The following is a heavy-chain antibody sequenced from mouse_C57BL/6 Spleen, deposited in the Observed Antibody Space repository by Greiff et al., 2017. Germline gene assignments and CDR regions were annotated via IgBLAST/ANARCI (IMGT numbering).Heavy chain of an antibody. V-gene: IGHV5-17*01. CDR3: ARIYDGYYVGWFAY. D-gene: IGHD2-3*01. CDR2: ISSGSSTI. CDR1: GFTFSDYG. Sequence: EVQLVESGGGLVKPGGSLKLSCAASGFTFSDYGMHWVRQAPEKGLEWVAYISSGSSTIYYADTVKGRFTISRDNAKNTLFLQMTSLRSEDTAMYYCARIYDGYYVGWFAYWGQGTLVTVSA. J-gene: IGHJ3*01.